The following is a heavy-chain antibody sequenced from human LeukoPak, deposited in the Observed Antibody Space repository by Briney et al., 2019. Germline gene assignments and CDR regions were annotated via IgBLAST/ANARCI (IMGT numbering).Heavy chain of an antibody. CDR1: GYSISSGYY. CDR2: IYHSGST. V-gene: IGHV4-38-2*02. Sequence: SETLSLTCTVSGYSISSGYYWGWIRQPPGKGLEWIGSIYHSGSTNYNPSLKSRVTISVDTSKNQFSLKLSSVTAADTAIYYCARGGPSSKWLDPWGQGTLVTVSS. CDR3: ARGGPSSKWLDP. J-gene: IGHJ5*02. D-gene: IGHD2-15*01.